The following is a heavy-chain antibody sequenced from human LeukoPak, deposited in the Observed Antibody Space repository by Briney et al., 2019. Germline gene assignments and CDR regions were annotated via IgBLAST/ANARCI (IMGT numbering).Heavy chain of an antibody. Sequence: QPGGSLRLSCAASGFIFNYYSMNWVRQAPGKGLEWVSYISSSSSSIYYADSVKGRFTISRDNAKNSLYQQMNSLRDEDTAVYYCTKESVTYLDYWGQGTLVTVSS. J-gene: IGHJ4*02. V-gene: IGHV3-48*02. CDR1: GFIFNYYS. D-gene: IGHD2-21*02. CDR2: ISSSSSSI. CDR3: TKESVTYLDY.